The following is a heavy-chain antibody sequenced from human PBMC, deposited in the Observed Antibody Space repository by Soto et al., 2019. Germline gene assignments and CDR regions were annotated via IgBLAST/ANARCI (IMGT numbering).Heavy chain of an antibody. Sequence: QVQVVESGGGVVQPGRSLRLSCAASGFTFSSFGMHWVRQAPGKGLEWVSLIWYDGSKKSYGDSVKGRFTIYRDNSRNTVYLQMNSLSADDTAVYYCARDASYYSLWSGYYPSRNGMDVWGQGTTVTVSS. CDR2: IWYDGSKK. J-gene: IGHJ6*02. CDR1: GFTFSSFG. D-gene: IGHD3-3*01. V-gene: IGHV3-33*01. CDR3: ARDASYYSLWSGYYPSRNGMDV.